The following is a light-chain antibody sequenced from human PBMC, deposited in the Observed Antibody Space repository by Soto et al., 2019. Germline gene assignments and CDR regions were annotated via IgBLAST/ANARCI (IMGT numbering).Light chain of an antibody. CDR2: AAS. CDR1: QSISSY. CDR3: QQSYSTLFT. J-gene: IGKJ3*01. V-gene: IGKV1-39*01. Sequence: DIQMTQSPSSLSASVGDRVTITCRASQSISSYLNGYQQKPGNAPKLLIYAASSLQSGVPSRFSGSGSGTDFTHPISSLQPEDFATYFCQQSYSTLFTFGPGTKVDIK.